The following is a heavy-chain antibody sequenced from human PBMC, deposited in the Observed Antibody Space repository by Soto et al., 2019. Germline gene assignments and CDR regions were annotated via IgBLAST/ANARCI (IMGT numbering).Heavy chain of an antibody. D-gene: IGHD3-3*01. J-gene: IGHJ6*02. CDR2: MNPNSGNT. CDR3: ARGPPFTIFGVVIIGTTYGMDV. Sequence: ASVKVSCKASGYTFSRYGIGWVRQATGQGLEWMGWMNPNSGNTGYAQKFQGRVTMTRNTSISTAYMELSSLRSEDTAVYYCARGPPFTIFGVVIIGTTYGMDVWGQGTTVTVSS. V-gene: IGHV1-8*01. CDR1: GYTFSRYG.